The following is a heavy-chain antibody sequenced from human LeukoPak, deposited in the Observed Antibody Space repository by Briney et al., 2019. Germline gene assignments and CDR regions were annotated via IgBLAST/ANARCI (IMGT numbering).Heavy chain of an antibody. CDR2: ISGSGGVT. J-gene: IGHJ4*02. D-gene: IGHD1-26*01. V-gene: IGHV3-23*01. CDR1: GFTFSSYA. CDR3: ATRPIVGAPY. Sequence: PGGSLRLSCAASGFTFSSYAMNWVRQAPGKGLEWIPGISGSGGVTYYADSVKGRFTISRDNSKNTLYVQMNSLRAEDTAVYYCATRPIVGAPYWGQGTLVTVSS.